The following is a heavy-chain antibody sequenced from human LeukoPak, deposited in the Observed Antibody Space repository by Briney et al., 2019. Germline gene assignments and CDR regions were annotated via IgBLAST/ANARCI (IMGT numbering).Heavy chain of an antibody. D-gene: IGHD1-14*01. CDR1: GFTLRTYP. J-gene: IGHJ6*02. CDR3: PRVGSNHLNYYYYYGMDV. CDR2: ISYDGSDK. V-gene: IGHV3-30*14. Sequence: GRSLRLSCAASGFTLRTYPRHWVRQAPGKGLEWVAVISYDGSDKYYADSVRGRFTISRDNSKNTLYLHVNNLRVEDTAVYYCPRVGSNHLNYYYYYGMDVWGQGTTVTVSS.